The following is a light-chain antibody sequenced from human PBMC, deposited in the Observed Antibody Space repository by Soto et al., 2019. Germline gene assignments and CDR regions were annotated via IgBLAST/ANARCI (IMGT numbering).Light chain of an antibody. J-gene: IGKJ1*01. CDR1: QGISSY. V-gene: IGKV1-9*01. Sequence: DIQLTQSPSFLSASVGDRVTITCRASQGISSYLAWYQQKPGKDPKLLIYAASTLQSGVPSRFSGSGSVTEFTLTISSLQPEDFATYYGQQLNSYPLTFGQGTKVEIK. CDR3: QQLNSYPLT. CDR2: AAS.